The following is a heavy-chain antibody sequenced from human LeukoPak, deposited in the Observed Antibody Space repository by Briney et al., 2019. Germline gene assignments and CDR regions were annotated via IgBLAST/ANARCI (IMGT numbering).Heavy chain of an antibody. CDR1: GGTFIIYA. D-gene: IGHD1-26*01. V-gene: IGHV1-69*04. J-gene: IGHJ4*02. Sequence: EASVNVSFTASGGTFIIYAISWVRQAPGQGLEWMGRIIPILGIANYAQKFQGRVTITTDESTSTAYMELSSLRSEDTAVYYCARGSPGSSIFDYWGQGTLVTVSS. CDR2: IIPILGIA. CDR3: ARGSPGSSIFDY.